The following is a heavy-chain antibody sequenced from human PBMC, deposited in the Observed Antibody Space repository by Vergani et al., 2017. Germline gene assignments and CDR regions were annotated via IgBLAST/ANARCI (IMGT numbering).Heavy chain of an antibody. V-gene: IGHV3-21*01. D-gene: IGHD2-2*01. Sequence: EVQLVESGGGLVKPGGSLRLSCAASGFTFSSYSMNWVRQAPGKGLEWVSAISGSGGSTYYADSVKGRFTISRDNAKNSLYLQMNSLRAEDTAVYYCARAKESSTSSRWFDPWGQGTLVTVSS. CDR3: ARAKESSTSSRWFDP. J-gene: IGHJ5*02. CDR2: ISGSGGST. CDR1: GFTFSSYS.